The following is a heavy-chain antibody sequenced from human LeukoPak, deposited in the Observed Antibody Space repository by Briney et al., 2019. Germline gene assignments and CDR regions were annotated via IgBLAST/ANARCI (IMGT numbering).Heavy chain of an antibody. D-gene: IGHD3-10*01. V-gene: IGHV4-59*02. CDR2: IYYSGSP. J-gene: IGHJ4*02. CDR3: ASGGALWFGELLDY. CDR1: GGSVSGNY. Sequence: SETLSLTCTVSGGSVSGNYWSWIRQPPGKGLEWTGYIYYSGSPKYNTSLKSRVTISVDTSKNQFSLKLTSVTAADTAVYYCASGGALWFGELLDYWGQGTLVTVSS.